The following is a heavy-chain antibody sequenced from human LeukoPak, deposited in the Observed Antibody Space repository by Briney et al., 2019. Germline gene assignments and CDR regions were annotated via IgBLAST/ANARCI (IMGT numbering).Heavy chain of an antibody. D-gene: IGHD3-22*01. CDR1: GFTFSSYA. V-gene: IGHV3-48*04. Sequence: GGSLRLSCAASGFTFSSYAMSWVRQAPGKGLEWVSYISSSGSTMYYADSVKGRFTISRDNAKNSLYLQMNSLRAEDTAVYYCARDYYDSSGYFDYWGQGTLVTVSS. CDR2: ISSSGSTM. J-gene: IGHJ4*02. CDR3: ARDYYDSSGYFDY.